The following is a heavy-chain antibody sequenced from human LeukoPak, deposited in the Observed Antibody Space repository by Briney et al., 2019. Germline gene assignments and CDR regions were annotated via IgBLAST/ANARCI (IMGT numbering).Heavy chain of an antibody. Sequence: GGSLRLSCAASGFTFSSYWMSWVRQAPGKGLEWVANIKQDGSEKYYVDSVKGRFTISRDNAKNSLYLQMNSLRAEDTAVYYCARAGMATPNWYFDLWGRGTLVTVSS. J-gene: IGHJ2*01. V-gene: IGHV3-7*01. D-gene: IGHD5-24*01. CDR1: GFTFSSYW. CDR2: IKQDGSEK. CDR3: ARAGMATPNWYFDL.